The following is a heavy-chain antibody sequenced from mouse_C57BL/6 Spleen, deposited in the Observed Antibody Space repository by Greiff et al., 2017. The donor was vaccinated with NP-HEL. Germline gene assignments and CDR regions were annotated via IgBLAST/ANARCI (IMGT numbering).Heavy chain of an antibody. V-gene: IGHV1-82*01. J-gene: IGHJ3*01. CDR2: IYPGDGDT. Sequence: QVQLQQSGPELVKPGASVKISCKASGYAFSSSWMNWVKQRPGKGLEWIGRIYPGDGDTNYNGKFKGKATLTADKSTSTAYMQLSSLTSEYSAVYFCARENYYYGSSAWGQGTLVTVSA. D-gene: IGHD1-1*01. CDR1: GYAFSSSW. CDR3: ARENYYYGSSA.